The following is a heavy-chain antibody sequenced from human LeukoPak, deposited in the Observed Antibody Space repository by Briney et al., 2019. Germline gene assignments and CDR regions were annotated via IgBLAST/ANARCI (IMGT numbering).Heavy chain of an antibody. CDR1: GGTFSSYA. V-gene: IGHV1-69*13. D-gene: IGHD2-2*02. Sequence: VASVKVSCKASGGTFSSYAISWVRQAPGQGLEWMGGIIPIFGTANYAQKFQGRVTITADESTSTAYMELSSLRSEDTAVYYCAREVESPSVPAAIMHYYMDVWGKGTTVTVSS. CDR2: IIPIFGTA. CDR3: AREVESPSVPAAIMHYYMDV. J-gene: IGHJ6*03.